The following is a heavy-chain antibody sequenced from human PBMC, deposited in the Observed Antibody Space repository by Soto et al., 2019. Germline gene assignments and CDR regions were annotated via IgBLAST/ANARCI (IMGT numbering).Heavy chain of an antibody. V-gene: IGHV4-59*01. CDR1: GGYISTYY. CDR2: SYYSGST. D-gene: IGHD3-16*01. Sequence: QVQLQESGPGLVEPSETLSLPCTVSGGYISTYYWSWIRQPPGEGLEWIGYSYYSGSTNCSPALKSRVAMSVDTSQSLDSLTRTSVTSAAKAVYYCARGLHFGELCDYSCFSMDVWGEGTTVSVPS. J-gene: IGHJ6*03. CDR3: ARGLHFGELCDYSCFSMDV.